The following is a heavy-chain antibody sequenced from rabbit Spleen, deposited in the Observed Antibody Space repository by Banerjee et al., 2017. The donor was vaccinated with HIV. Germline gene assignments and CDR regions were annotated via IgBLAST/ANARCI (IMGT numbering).Heavy chain of an antibody. J-gene: IGHJ4*01. Sequence: QSLEESGGDLVKPGASLTLTCTASGFSFIAGYYMCWVRQAPGKGLEWIACIHGGSKNNIYYASWAKGRFTISKPSSTTVTLQMTSLTVADTATYFCARGSAAMTMVITGFYFNLWGPGTLVTVS. V-gene: IGHV1S40*01. CDR3: ARGSAAMTMVITGFYFNL. CDR2: IHGGSKNNI. D-gene: IGHD2-1*01. CDR1: GFSFIAGYY.